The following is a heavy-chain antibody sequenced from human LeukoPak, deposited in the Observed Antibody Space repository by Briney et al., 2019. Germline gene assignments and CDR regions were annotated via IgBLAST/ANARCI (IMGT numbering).Heavy chain of an antibody. D-gene: IGHD4-17*01. V-gene: IGHV3-23*01. Sequence: GRSLRLSCAASGFTFSSYAMSWVRQATGKGPEWVSTISIDGGRTYYADSVKGRFTISRDNAKNSLYLQMNSLRAEDTAVYYCARRLRHYYYMDVWGKGTTVTVSS. J-gene: IGHJ6*03. CDR3: ARRLRHYYYMDV. CDR2: ISIDGGRT. CDR1: GFTFSSYA.